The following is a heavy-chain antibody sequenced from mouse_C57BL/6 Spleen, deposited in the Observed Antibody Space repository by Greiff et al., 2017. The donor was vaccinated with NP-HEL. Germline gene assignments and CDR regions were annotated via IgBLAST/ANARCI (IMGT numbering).Heavy chain of an antibody. CDR2: ISGGGGNT. Sequence: EVKVEESGGGLVKPGGSLKLSCAASGFTFSSYTMSWVRQTPEKRLEWVATISGGGGNTYYPDSVKGRFTISRDNAKNTLYLQMSSLRSEDTALYYCARQEGSYWYFDVWGTGTTVTVSS. V-gene: IGHV5-9*01. J-gene: IGHJ1*03. CDR3: ARQEGSYWYFDV. D-gene: IGHD3-3*01. CDR1: GFTFSSYT.